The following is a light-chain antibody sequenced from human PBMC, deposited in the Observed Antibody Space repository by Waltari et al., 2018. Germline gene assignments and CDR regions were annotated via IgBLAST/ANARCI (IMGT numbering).Light chain of an antibody. Sequence: QSVLTQPPSVSGAPGQRVTISCTGSSPNIGAGYDVPWYQQLPGTAPKLLIYGNSNRPSGVPDRFSGSKSGTSASLAITGLQVEDEADYYCQSYDSSLSAHVVFGGGTKLTVL. CDR3: QSYDSSLSAHVV. V-gene: IGLV1-40*01. CDR1: SPNIGAGYD. J-gene: IGLJ2*01. CDR2: GNS.